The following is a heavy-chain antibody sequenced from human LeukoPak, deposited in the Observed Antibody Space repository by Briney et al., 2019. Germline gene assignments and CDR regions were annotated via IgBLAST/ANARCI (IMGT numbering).Heavy chain of an antibody. CDR3: ARDSGTTGEVKFDP. V-gene: IGHV4-4*07. J-gene: IGHJ5*02. D-gene: IGHD3-10*01. Sequence: SETLSLTYTDSGASISNLYLSWIRQPAGKGLEWIGRLYDSGSTNYNPSLKSRVTMSVDTSTNQFFLKMTSVTAADTGVYSCARDSGTTGEVKFDPWGRGTLVTVSS. CDR2: LYDSGST. CDR1: GASISNLY.